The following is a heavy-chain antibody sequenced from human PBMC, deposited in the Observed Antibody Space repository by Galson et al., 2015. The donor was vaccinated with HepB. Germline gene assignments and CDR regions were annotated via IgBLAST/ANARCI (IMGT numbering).Heavy chain of an antibody. CDR3: AKGTTNIDY. V-gene: IGHV3-23*01. J-gene: IGHJ4*02. Sequence: SLRLSCAASGLTFSTYAMSWVRQAPGKGLECVSAIGVNAGSTDYADSVKGRFTISRDNSKNMLYLQMNNLRAEDTAVYYCAKGTTNIDYWGQGTLVAVSS. D-gene: IGHD1-1*01. CDR1: GLTFSTYA. CDR2: IGVNAGST.